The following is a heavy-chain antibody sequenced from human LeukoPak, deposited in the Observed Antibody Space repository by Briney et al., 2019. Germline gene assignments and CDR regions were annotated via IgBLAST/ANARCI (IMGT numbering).Heavy chain of an antibody. D-gene: IGHD6-19*01. J-gene: IGHJ4*02. CDR1: GGSITSAGTSY. CDR3: EGGRGQWLASRD. V-gene: IGHV4-39*01. CDR2: VFSTGSA. Sequence: PSETLTLTCTVSGGSITSAGTSYWRWIRQPPGKRLEWIGSVFSTGSASYHPSLEIRITIAIDTSRDQLSRNLKSVTAADTAVYFCEGGRGQWLASRDWGQGILVTVSS.